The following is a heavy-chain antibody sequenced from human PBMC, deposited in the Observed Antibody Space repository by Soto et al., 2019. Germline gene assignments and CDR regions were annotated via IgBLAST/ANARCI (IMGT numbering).Heavy chain of an antibody. V-gene: IGHV3-9*01. CDR2: ISWNSGSI. CDR1: GFTFDDYA. CDR3: AKGVYGDYETSNFDY. Sequence: GGSLRLSCAASGFTFDDYAMHWVRQAPGKGLEWVSGISWNSGSIGYADSVKGRFTISRDNAKNSRYLQMNSLRAEDTALYYCAKGVYGDYETSNFDYWGQGTLVTVSS. D-gene: IGHD4-17*01. J-gene: IGHJ4*02.